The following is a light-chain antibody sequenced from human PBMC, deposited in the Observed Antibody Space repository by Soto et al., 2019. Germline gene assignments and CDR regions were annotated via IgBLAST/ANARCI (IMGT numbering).Light chain of an antibody. CDR1: QSVTSNY. CDR2: GIS. J-gene: IGKJ5*01. Sequence: EVVMTQSPATLSVSPGERATLSCRASQSVTSNYLAWYQQKPGQAPRLLIYGISNRATGVPDRFSGSGSGTDFTLTISRLEPEDFAVYYCQQRNVWPPVTFGQGTRLEIK. CDR3: QQRNVWPPVT. V-gene: IGKV3D-20*02.